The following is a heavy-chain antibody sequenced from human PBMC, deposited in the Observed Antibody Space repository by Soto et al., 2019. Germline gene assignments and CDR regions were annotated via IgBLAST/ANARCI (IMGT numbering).Heavy chain of an antibody. CDR1: GYTFTGYY. J-gene: IGHJ6*02. CDR2: INPNSGGT. Sequence: ASVNVSCKASGYTFTGYYMHWVRQAPGQGLEWMGWINPNSGGTNYAQKFQGWVTMTRDTSISTAYMELSRLRSDDTAVYYCARDPTVTTRSGYYYGMDVWGQGTTVTVSS. CDR3: ARDPTVTTRSGYYYGMDV. V-gene: IGHV1-2*04. D-gene: IGHD4-17*01.